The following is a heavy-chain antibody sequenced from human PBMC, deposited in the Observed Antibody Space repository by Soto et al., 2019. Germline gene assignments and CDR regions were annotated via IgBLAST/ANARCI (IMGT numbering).Heavy chain of an antibody. CDR3: ASNYGSGYRAFDS. Sequence: QVQLVQSGAEVKSAGSSVKVSCKASGDTFNFYSINWVRQAPGLGLEWVGRVNPILSMSNYAQRFQGRVTMTADKSPGTAYMELRSLSSEDTAIYYCASNYGSGYRAFDSWGQGALVTVSS. V-gene: IGHV1-69*02. CDR1: GDTFNFYS. CDR2: VNPILSMS. J-gene: IGHJ4*02. D-gene: IGHD3-10*01.